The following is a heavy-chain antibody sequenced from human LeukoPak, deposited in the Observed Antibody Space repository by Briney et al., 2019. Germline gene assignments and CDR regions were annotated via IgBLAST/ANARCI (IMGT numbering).Heavy chain of an antibody. J-gene: IGHJ6*03. CDR2: INHSGST. CDR3: ARDGGGPNQRYFDWLPTYYYYYMDV. D-gene: IGHD3-9*01. Sequence: SETLSLTCAVYGGSFSGYYWSWIRQPPGKGLEWIGEINHSGSTNYNPSLKSRVTISVDTSKNQFSLKLSSVTAADTAVYYCARDGGGPNQRYFDWLPTYYYYYMDVWGKGTTVTISS. V-gene: IGHV4-34*01. CDR1: GGSFSGYY.